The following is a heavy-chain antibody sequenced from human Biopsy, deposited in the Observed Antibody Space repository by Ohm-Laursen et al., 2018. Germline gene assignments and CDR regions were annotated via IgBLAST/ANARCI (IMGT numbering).Heavy chain of an antibody. CDR2: IIPIPNVA. CDR1: GDSFTSYA. Sequence: SVKVSCKASGDSFTSYAIGWVRQAPGQGLEWMGGIIPIPNVATYAQKFQGRITITADESTGTAYMELNSLTSDDTAVYFCARGEGSSWFDPWGHGTLVTVSS. CDR3: ARGEGSSWFDP. V-gene: IGHV1-69*10. J-gene: IGHJ5*02. D-gene: IGHD1-26*01.